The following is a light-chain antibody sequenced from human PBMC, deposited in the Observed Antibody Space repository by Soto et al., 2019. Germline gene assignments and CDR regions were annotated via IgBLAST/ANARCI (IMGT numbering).Light chain of an antibody. CDR2: GTS. V-gene: IGKV3-20*01. CDR3: QHYGSSPYT. J-gene: IGKJ2*01. CDR1: QSVSSSY. Sequence: EIVLTQSPGTLSLSPGERVTLSCRASQSVSSSYLAWYQQKPGQAPRLLIYGTSSRATGIPDRFSGSGSGTDFTITISRLEPEDFAVYYCQHYGSSPYTFGQGTKLEIK.